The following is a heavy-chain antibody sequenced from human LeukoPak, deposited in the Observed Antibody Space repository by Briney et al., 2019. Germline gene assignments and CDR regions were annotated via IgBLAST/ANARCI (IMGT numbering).Heavy chain of an antibody. CDR3: VRDRELNY. Sequence: PSETLSLTCTVSGASVSSASYWSWIRQPPGKGVEWIAHIYNGVNTSYNPSLKSRVTISVDTSKNQFSLRLSSVTAADAAVYYCVRDRELNYWGQGTLVTVSS. V-gene: IGHV4-61*01. D-gene: IGHD1-26*01. J-gene: IGHJ4*02. CDR2: IYNGVNT. CDR1: GASVSSASY.